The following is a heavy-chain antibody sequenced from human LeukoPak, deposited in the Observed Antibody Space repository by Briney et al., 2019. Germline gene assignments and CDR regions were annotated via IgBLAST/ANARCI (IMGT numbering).Heavy chain of an antibody. CDR2: IRSKDNNYAT. CDR3: SRHTDPYYYYGMDV. Sequence: AGGSLRLSCAASGFTFSDSVVHWVRQAPGKGLEWVGRIRSKDNNYATAYAASVKGRFTISRDDSENTAYLQMNSLKTEDTAVYYCSRHTDPYYYYGMDVWGQGTTVTVSS. J-gene: IGHJ6*02. CDR1: GFTFSDSV. V-gene: IGHV3-73*01. D-gene: IGHD2-8*02.